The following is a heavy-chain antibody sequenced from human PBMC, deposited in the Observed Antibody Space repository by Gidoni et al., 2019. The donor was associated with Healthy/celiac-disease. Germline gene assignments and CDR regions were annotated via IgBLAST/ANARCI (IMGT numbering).Heavy chain of an antibody. CDR2: ISSSSSYI. D-gene: IGHD7-27*01. Sequence: EVQLVESGGGLVKPVGSLRLSCAASVFTFSRYSMNWVRQASGKGLEGDSCISSSSSYIYYADSVKGRFTISRDNAKNSRYLQMNSLRAEDTAVDYCARELGMWFAFDIWGQGTRVTVSA. V-gene: IGHV3-21*01. CDR3: ARELGMWFAFDI. CDR1: VFTFSRYS. J-gene: IGHJ3*02.